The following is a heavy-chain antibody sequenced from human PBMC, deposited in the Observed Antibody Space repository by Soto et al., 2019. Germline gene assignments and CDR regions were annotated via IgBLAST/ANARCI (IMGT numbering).Heavy chain of an antibody. D-gene: IGHD1-1*01. V-gene: IGHV5-51*01. CDR2: IYPGDSDT. Sequence: PGESLKISCKGSGYSFTSYWIGWVRQVPGKGLEWMGIIYPGDSDTRYSPSFQGQVTISADKSISTAYLQWSSLKASDTAMYYCARLHWNRYYGMDVWGQGTTVTVSS. CDR1: GYSFTSYW. J-gene: IGHJ6*02. CDR3: ARLHWNRYYGMDV.